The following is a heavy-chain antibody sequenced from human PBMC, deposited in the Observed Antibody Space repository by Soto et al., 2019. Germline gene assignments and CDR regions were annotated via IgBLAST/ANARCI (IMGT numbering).Heavy chain of an antibody. J-gene: IGHJ4*02. Sequence: QVQLVQSGAEVKKPGASVKVSCKASGYTFINYDINWVRQATGQGLEWMGWMNPNSGNTGYAQKFQGRVTMTRNTSISTAYMELSSLRSEDTAVYYCATAGSPEIPDGKMYYFDYWGQGTLVTVSS. CDR2: MNPNSGNT. D-gene: IGHD1-26*01. CDR1: GYTFINYD. V-gene: IGHV1-8*01. CDR3: ATAGSPEIPDGKMYYFDY.